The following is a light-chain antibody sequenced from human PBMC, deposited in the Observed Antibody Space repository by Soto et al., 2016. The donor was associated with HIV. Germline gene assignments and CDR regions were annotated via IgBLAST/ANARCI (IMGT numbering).Light chain of an antibody. CDR3: LQDYNYPYT. V-gene: IGKV1-NL1*01. CDR1: QSINSW. Sequence: DIQMTQSPSTLSASVGDRVTITCRASQSINSWLAWYQQKAGKAPNLLVYSTSRLEGGVPSRFSGSGSGTDYTLTISNLQPEDFATYYCLQDYNYPYTFGQGTKLEIK. CDR2: STS. J-gene: IGKJ2*01.